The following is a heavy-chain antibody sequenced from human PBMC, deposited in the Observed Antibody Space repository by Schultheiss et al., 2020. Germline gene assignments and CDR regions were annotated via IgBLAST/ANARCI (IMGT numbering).Heavy chain of an antibody. J-gene: IGHJ6*02. CDR1: GFTFSNSD. CDR2: VSWNGSRT. D-gene: IGHD3-3*01. CDR3: AKDPGFLEWLSVYYYGMDV. Sequence: GGSLRLSCAASGFTFSNSDMNWVRQAPGKGLEWVSGVSWNGSRTHYADSVKGRFTISRDNSKNTLYLQMNSLRAEDTAVYYCAKDPGFLEWLSVYYYGMDVWGQGTTVTVSS. V-gene: IGHV3-19*01.